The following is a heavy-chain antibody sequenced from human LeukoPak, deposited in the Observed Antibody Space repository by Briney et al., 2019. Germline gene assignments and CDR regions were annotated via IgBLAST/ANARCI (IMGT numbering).Heavy chain of an antibody. J-gene: IGHJ4*02. D-gene: IGHD5-12*01. V-gene: IGHV3-7*01. CDR3: ARVEYSGWNLEY. Sequence: GGSLRLSCAASGFTFRSYWMSWVRQAPGKGLEWVANINQGGSVQYYMDSVKGRFTISRDDAKNSLYVQMNSLRDEGTAVYYCARVEYSGWNLEYWGQGTLVTVSS. CDR1: GFTFRSYW. CDR2: INQGGSVQ.